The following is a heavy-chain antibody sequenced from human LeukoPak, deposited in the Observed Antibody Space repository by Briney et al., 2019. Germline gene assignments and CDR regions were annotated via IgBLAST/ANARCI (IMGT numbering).Heavy chain of an antibody. CDR2: ITPSDGA. Sequence: ASVKVSCKSSGYTFTAYAMHWVRQAPGQGLEWMGLITPSDGANYAQKFQGRVTMTRDTTMSTAYMDLNRLTSDDTVVYFCARDRYGDGFAHFDYWGQGTLVTVSS. J-gene: IGHJ4*02. CDR1: GYTFTAYA. V-gene: IGHV1-2*02. D-gene: IGHD5-24*01. CDR3: ARDRYGDGFAHFDY.